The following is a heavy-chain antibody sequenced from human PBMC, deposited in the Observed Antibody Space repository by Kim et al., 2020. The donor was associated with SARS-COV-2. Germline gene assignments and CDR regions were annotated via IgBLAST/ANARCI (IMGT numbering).Heavy chain of an antibody. J-gene: IGHJ4*02. Sequence: GGSLRLSCAASGFIFSDYYMSWVRQAPGKGLEWVSYISGTSSYTNYRDSVRGRFTISRDNAKNSLYLQMNSLRGEDTAVYFCARYSTFGCYLGPNDDWGQGTLVTVSS. V-gene: IGHV3-11*03. CDR2: ISGTSSYT. CDR1: GFIFSDYY. D-gene: IGHD3-16*01. CDR3: ARYSTFGCYLGPNDD.